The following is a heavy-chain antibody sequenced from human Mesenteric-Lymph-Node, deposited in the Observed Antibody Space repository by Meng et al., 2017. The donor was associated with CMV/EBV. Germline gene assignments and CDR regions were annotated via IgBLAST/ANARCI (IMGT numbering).Heavy chain of an antibody. CDR1: GDSISSPSYH. D-gene: IGHD2-2*01. J-gene: IGHJ6*02. CDR2: IYHSGST. CDR3: AKDNPLLFIYYYGMDV. Sequence: SETLSLTCTVSGDSISSPSYHWGWLRQPPGKGLEWIGSIYHSGSTYYNPSLKSRVTISVDTSKNQFSLKLSSVTAADTAVYYCAKDNPLLFIYYYGMDVWGQGTTVTVSS. V-gene: IGHV4-39*07.